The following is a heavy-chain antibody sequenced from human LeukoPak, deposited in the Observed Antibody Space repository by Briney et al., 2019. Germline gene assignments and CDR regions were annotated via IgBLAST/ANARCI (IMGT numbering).Heavy chain of an antibody. Sequence: GGSLRLSCAASGFIVSNNYMSWVRQAPGKGLEWVSVLYSGGRTFYADSVKGRFTISRDNSKNTLYLQMNSLRPDDTALYSCVQQGGRDTYGRNWYFGLWGRGTLVTVSS. J-gene: IGHJ2*01. V-gene: IGHV3-53*05. CDR1: GFIVSNNY. CDR2: LYSGGRT. CDR3: VQQGGRDTYGRNWYFGL. D-gene: IGHD2-8*01.